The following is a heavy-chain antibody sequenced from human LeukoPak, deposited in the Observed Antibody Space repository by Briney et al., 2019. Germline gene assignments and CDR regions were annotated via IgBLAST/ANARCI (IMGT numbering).Heavy chain of an antibody. CDR3: AREVFEGQRQSDAFDV. CDR1: GFTFSSHW. D-gene: IGHD6-25*01. Sequence: PGGSLRLSCAASGFTFSSHWMHWVRQAPGEGLGGVSRVNGPGDWTHYADSVRGRFIISRDNAENTISLQMNNLRAEDTAVYFCAREVFEGQRQSDAFDVWGQGTMVTVSS. V-gene: IGHV3-74*01. CDR2: VNGPGDWT. J-gene: IGHJ3*01.